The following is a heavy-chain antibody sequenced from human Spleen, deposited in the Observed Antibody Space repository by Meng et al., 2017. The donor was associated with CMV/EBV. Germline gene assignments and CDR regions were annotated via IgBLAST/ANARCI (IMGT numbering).Heavy chain of an antibody. CDR2: INPNSGDT. CDR3: ARDPGGSYPQFDY. J-gene: IGHJ4*02. D-gene: IGHD1-26*01. V-gene: IGHV1-2*02. CDR1: GYIFTGYY. Sequence: QVQRVQSGAEVKKPGASVKVSCKASGYIFTGYYIHWVRQASGQGLEWMGWINPNSGDTNYAQKFQGRVTMTRDTSIDTAYMELGSLRSDDTAVYYCARDPGGSYPQFDYWGQGTLVTVSS.